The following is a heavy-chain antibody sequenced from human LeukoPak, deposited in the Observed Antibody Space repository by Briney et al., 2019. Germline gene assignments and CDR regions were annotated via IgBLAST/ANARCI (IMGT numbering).Heavy chain of an antibody. Sequence: GRSLRLSCAASGFIFGSFGMHWVRQAPGEGLEWGAVIWYDGSNKYYADSVKGRFTISRDNSENTLYLQMSSLRADDTGVYYCARDSGSYEKGLPDYWGQGTQVIVSS. CDR2: IWYDGSNK. J-gene: IGHJ4*02. CDR3: ARDSGSYEKGLPDY. V-gene: IGHV3-33*01. D-gene: IGHD1-26*01. CDR1: GFIFGSFG.